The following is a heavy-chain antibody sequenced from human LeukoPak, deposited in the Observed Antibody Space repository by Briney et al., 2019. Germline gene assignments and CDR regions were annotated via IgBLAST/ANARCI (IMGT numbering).Heavy chain of an antibody. Sequence: PSETLSLTCTVSGGSLSSYYWSWIRQPAGKGLEWIGRIYTSGSTNYNPSLKSRVTMSVDTSKNQFSLKLSSVTAADTAVYYCARSVVIPAAIPGNWFDPWGQGTLVTVSS. J-gene: IGHJ5*02. CDR2: IYTSGST. CDR3: ARSVVIPAAIPGNWFDP. V-gene: IGHV4-4*07. D-gene: IGHD2-2*02. CDR1: GGSLSSYY.